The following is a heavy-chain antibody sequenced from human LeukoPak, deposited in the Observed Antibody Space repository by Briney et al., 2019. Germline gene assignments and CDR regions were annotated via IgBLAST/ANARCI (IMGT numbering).Heavy chain of an antibody. V-gene: IGHV4-59*12. J-gene: IGHJ4*02. CDR1: GGSISNYY. Sequence: SETLSLTCTVSGGSISNYYWNWIRQPPGKGLEWIGYIYYTGNTNYNPSLKSRVTISVDTSKNQFSLKLSSVTAADTAVYYCASRYYFDYWGQGTLVTVSS. CDR2: IYYTGNT. CDR3: ASRYYFDY.